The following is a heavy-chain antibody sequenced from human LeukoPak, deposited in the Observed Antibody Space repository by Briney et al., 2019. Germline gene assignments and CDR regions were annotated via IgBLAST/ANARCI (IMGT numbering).Heavy chain of an antibody. V-gene: IGHV3-21*01. D-gene: IGHD2-2*01. CDR3: ARDSTDGAHDY. CDR1: GLTFSSYS. Sequence: GGTLRLSCAASGLTFSSYSMNWVRQAPGKGLEWVSSISSSSSYIYYADSVKGRFTISRDNAKNSLYLQMNSLRAEDTAVYYCARDSTDGAHDYWGQGTLVTVSS. J-gene: IGHJ4*02. CDR2: ISSSSSYI.